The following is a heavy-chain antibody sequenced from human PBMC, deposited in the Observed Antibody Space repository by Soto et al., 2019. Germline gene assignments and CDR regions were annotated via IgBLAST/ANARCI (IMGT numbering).Heavy chain of an antibody. CDR1: GGSISSGGYY. D-gene: IGHD2-15*01. CDR2: IYYSGST. Sequence: PSETLSLTCTVSGGSISSGGYYWSWIRQHPGKGLEWIGYIYYSGSTYYNPSLKSRVTISVDTSKNQFSLKLSSVTAADTAVYYCARDKLGYCSGGSCYDGMDVWGQGTTVTVSS. V-gene: IGHV4-31*03. J-gene: IGHJ6*02. CDR3: ARDKLGYCSGGSCYDGMDV.